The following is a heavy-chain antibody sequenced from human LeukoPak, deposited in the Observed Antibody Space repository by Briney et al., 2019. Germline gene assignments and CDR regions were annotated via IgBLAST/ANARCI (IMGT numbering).Heavy chain of an antibody. D-gene: IGHD6-13*01. V-gene: IGHV2-70*11. CDR3: ARCTSSWYLDY. CDR2: IDWDDDK. J-gene: IGHJ4*02. CDR1: GFSLSTSGKC. Sequence: ESAPTLVNPTETIILTCTFSGFSLSTSGKCVSWIRQPPGKALEWLARIDWDDDKYYSTSLKTRLTISKDPFKSQVVLTMTNMDPVDTATYYCARCTSSWYLDYWGQGTLVTVSS.